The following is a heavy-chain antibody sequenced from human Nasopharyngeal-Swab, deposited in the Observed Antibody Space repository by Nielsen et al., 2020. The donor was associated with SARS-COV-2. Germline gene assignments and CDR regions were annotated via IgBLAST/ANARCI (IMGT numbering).Heavy chain of an antibody. CDR3: ARGTADYSNPSFDY. D-gene: IGHD4-11*01. CDR1: GFRFSDYA. V-gene: IGHV3-9*01. CDR2: IRWNSESI. J-gene: IGHJ4*02. Sequence: SLKISCAASGFRFSDYAMHWVRQAPGKGLEWVSGIRWNSESIDYADSVKGRFTISRDNAKNSLYLLVNSLRSEDTALYYCARGTADYSNPSFDYWGQGTLVTVPS.